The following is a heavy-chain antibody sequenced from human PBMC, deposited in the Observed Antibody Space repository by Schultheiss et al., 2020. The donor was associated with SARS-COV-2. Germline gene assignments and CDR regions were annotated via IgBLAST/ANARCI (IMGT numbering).Heavy chain of an antibody. CDR2: IYYSGST. J-gene: IGHJ3*02. CDR1: GGSISSYY. D-gene: IGHD2-8*01. V-gene: IGHV4-59*12. Sequence: SETLSLTCTVSGGSISSYYWGWIRQPPGKGLEWIGYIYYSGSTNYNPSLKSRVTISVDTSKNQFSLKLSSVTAADTAVYYCARDTKGGGNAFDIWGQGTMVTVSS. CDR3: ARDTKGGGNAFDI.